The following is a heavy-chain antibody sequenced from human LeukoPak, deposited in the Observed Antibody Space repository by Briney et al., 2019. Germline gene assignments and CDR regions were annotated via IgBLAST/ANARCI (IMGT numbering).Heavy chain of an antibody. CDR1: GRSFSGYY. Sequence: SETLSLTCAVYGRSFSGYYWSWIRQPPGMGLEWIGEINHSGSTNYNPSLKSRVTISVDTSKNQFSLKLSSVTAADTAVYYCARLRGWPEPNWFDPWGQGTLVTVSS. CDR3: ARLRGWPEPNWFDP. D-gene: IGHD1-14*01. V-gene: IGHV4-34*01. CDR2: INHSGST. J-gene: IGHJ5*02.